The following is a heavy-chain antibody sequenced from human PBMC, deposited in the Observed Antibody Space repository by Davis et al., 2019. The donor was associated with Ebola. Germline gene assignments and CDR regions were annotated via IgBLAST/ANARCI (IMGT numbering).Heavy chain of an antibody. CDR2: ISSSSSYM. Sequence: GESLKISCAASGFTFSSYSMNWVRQAPGKGLEWVSSISSSSSYMYYADSVKGRFTISRDNAKNSLYLQMNSLRAEDTAVYYCARVGDSSGYYYVIDYWGQGTLVTVSS. V-gene: IGHV3-21*01. D-gene: IGHD3-22*01. CDR1: GFTFSSYS. J-gene: IGHJ4*02. CDR3: ARVGDSSGYYYVIDY.